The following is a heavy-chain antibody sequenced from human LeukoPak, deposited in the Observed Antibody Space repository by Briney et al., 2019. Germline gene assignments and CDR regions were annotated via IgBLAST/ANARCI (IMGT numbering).Heavy chain of an antibody. CDR2: ISNGGGTI. CDR3: ARDSYMFGSDY. D-gene: IGHD3-10*02. CDR1: GFTFTSYD. J-gene: IGHJ4*02. Sequence: GGSLRLSCVASGFTFTSYDFNWVRQAPGKGLEWVSYISNGGGTISYADSVKGRFTVSRDNAKNSVFLQMNTLRAEDTAVYYCARDSYMFGSDYWGQGTLVTVSS. V-gene: IGHV3-48*03.